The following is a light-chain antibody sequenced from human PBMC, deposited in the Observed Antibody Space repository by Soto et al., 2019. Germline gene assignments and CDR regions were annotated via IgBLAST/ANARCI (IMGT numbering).Light chain of an antibody. CDR1: QSVSSSY. Sequence: EIVLTQSPGTLSLSPGERATLSCRAIQSVSSSYLAWYQQKPGQAPRLVIYDIFTRATGVPTRISGSGSGTEFTLTISSLQSDDFATYYCQQYNRSPPKTFGQGTKVDIK. V-gene: IGKV3-20*01. CDR2: DIF. CDR3: QQYNRSPPKT. J-gene: IGKJ1*01.